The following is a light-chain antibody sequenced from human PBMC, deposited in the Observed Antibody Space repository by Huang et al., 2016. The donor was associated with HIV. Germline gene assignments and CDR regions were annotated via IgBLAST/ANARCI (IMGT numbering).Light chain of an antibody. V-gene: IGKV3-20*01. J-gene: IGKJ4*01. CDR3: QQYSNSLGLT. CDR2: GAS. CDR1: QSVTNNY. Sequence: EIVLTQSPGSLSLSPGEGATLTCRASQSVTNNYLAWYQQTPGHAPRHLIYGASIRATGIPGRCSRGGSGPDFVLPISRLQPEDFALYYCQQYSNSLGLTFGGGTRVEIK.